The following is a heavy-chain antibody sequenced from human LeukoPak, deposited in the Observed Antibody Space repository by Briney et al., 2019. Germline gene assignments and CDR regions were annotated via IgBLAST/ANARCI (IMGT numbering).Heavy chain of an antibody. CDR2: TYYRSKWSN. CDR3: ARETGYFSY. Sequence: SQTLSLTCAISGDSVSSHSAAWHWFRQSPSRGLEWLGRTYYRSKWSNDYAVSVKSRITINPDTSKNQFPLQLNSVTPEDTAVYYCARETGYFSYWGLGTLVTVSS. V-gene: IGHV6-1*01. J-gene: IGHJ4*02. D-gene: IGHD1-14*01. CDR1: GDSVSSHSAA.